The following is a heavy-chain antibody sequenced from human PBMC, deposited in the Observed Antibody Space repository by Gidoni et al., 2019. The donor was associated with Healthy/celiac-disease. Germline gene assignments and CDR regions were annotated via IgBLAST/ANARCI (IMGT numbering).Heavy chain of an antibody. Sequence: QVQLVESGGGVVQPGWSLRLPCAASAFTFISYGMHWVRQAPGKGLEWVAVIWYDGSNKYYADSVKGRFTISRDNSKNTLYLQMNSLRAEDTAVYYCARGPWGDPYYFDYWGQGTLVTVSS. D-gene: IGHD3-10*01. CDR3: ARGPWGDPYYFDY. J-gene: IGHJ4*02. CDR1: AFTFISYG. V-gene: IGHV3-33*01. CDR2: IWYDGSNK.